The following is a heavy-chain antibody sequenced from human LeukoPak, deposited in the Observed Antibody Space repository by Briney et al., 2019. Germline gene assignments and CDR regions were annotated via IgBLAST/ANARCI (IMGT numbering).Heavy chain of an antibody. V-gene: IGHV3-53*01. Sequence: PGGSLRLSCAASGFTVSSNYMTWVRQAPGKGLEWVSVIYSGGSTYYTDSVKGRFTISRDNSRNTLYLQMNSLRAEVTAVYYCAREDGDPYSPFDYWGQGTLVTVSS. CDR1: GFTVSSNY. D-gene: IGHD7-27*01. CDR2: IYSGGST. J-gene: IGHJ4*02. CDR3: AREDGDPYSPFDY.